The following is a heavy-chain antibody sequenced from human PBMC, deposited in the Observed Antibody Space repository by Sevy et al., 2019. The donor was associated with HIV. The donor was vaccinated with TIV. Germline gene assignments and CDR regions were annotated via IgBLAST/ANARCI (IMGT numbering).Heavy chain of an antibody. CDR1: GFTFSDYY. D-gene: IGHD3-9*01. V-gene: IGHV3-11*01. CDR3: SRISSLRYFDWQYYYYYGMDV. Sequence: GGSLRPSCAASGFTFSDYYMSWIRQAPGKGLEWVSYISSSGSTIYYADSVKGRFTISRDNAKNSLYLQMNSLRAEDTAVYYCSRISSLRYFDWQYYYYYGMDVWGQGTTVTVSS. J-gene: IGHJ6*02. CDR2: ISSSGSTI.